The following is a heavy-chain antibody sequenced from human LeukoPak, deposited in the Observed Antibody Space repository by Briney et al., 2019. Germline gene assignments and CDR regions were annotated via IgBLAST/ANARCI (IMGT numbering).Heavy chain of an antibody. CDR2: IDWDDDK. Sequence: SGPTLVNPTQTLTLTCTFSGFSLSTSGMCVSWIRQPPGKALEWLARIDWDDDKYYSTSLKTRLTISKDTSKNQVVLTMTNMDPVDTATYYCARIRHYYDSSGFDYWGQGTLVTVSS. CDR1: GFSLSTSGMC. V-gene: IGHV2-70*11. D-gene: IGHD3-22*01. CDR3: ARIRHYYDSSGFDY. J-gene: IGHJ4*02.